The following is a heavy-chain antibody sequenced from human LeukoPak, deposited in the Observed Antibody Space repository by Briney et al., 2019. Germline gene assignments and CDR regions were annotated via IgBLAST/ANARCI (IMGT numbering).Heavy chain of an antibody. J-gene: IGHJ4*02. V-gene: IGHV3-7*01. CDR3: ARWVVVVKYFDY. D-gene: IGHD2-15*01. Sequence: GGSLRLSCAASGFTFSSYWMSWVRQAPGKGLEWVANIKQDGSEKYYVDSVKGRFTISRDNSKNTLYLQMNSLRAEDTAVYYCARWVVVVKYFDYWGQGTLVTVSS. CDR2: IKQDGSEK. CDR1: GFTFSSYW.